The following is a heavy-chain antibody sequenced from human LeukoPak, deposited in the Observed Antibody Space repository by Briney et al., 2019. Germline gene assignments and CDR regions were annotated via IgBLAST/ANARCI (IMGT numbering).Heavy chain of an antibody. Sequence: KPSETLSLTCAVSGGSISSGGYSWSWIRQPPGKGLEWIGYIYHSGSTYYNPSLKSRVTISVDRSKNQFSLKLSSVTAADTAVYYCARTEPVERNFDYWGQGTLVTVSS. J-gene: IGHJ4*02. CDR1: GGSISSGGYS. D-gene: IGHD1-14*01. CDR3: ARTEPVERNFDY. V-gene: IGHV4-30-2*01. CDR2: IYHSGST.